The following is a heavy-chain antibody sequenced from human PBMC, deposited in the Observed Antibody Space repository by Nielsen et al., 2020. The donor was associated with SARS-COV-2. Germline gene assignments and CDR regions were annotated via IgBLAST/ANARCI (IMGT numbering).Heavy chain of an antibody. D-gene: IGHD2-2*01. Sequence: SETLSLTCAVSGGSVSSNDWWTWVRQSPGQGLEWIGEVSHSGSINYNPSLKSRVAISVDTSKNQFSLRLTSVSAADTAVYFCARGDLVVVPSPILGLGPFFYYFYLDVWGKGTTVIVSS. CDR2: VSHSGSI. J-gene: IGHJ6*03. CDR1: GGSVSSNDW. V-gene: IGHV4-4*02. CDR3: ARGDLVVVPSPILGLGPFFYYFYLDV.